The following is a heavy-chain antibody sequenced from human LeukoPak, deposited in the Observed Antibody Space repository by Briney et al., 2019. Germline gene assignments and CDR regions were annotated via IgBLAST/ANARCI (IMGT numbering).Heavy chain of an antibody. J-gene: IGHJ3*02. CDR3: ARKNTAWVLDAFDI. Sequence: GASVKVSCKASGYTFASYYMHWVRQAPGQGLEWMGIINPSGGSTSYAQKSQGRVTMTRDTSTSTVYMELSSLRSEDTAVYYCARKNTAWVLDAFDIWGKGTLLTVS. CDR1: GYTFASYY. CDR2: INPSGGST. D-gene: IGHD5-18*01. V-gene: IGHV1-46*01.